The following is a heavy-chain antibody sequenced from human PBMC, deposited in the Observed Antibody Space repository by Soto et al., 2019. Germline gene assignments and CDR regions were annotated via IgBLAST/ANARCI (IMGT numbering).Heavy chain of an antibody. V-gene: IGHV3-33*08. Sequence: GGSLRLSCAASGFTFSSYGMHWVRQAPGKGLEWVAVIWYDGSNKYYADSVEGRFTISRDNSKNTLYLQMNSLRAEDTAVYYCAREGIVGAAYDAFDIWGQGTMVTVSS. CDR3: AREGIVGAAYDAFDI. J-gene: IGHJ3*02. CDR2: IWYDGSNK. CDR1: GFTFSSYG. D-gene: IGHD1-26*01.